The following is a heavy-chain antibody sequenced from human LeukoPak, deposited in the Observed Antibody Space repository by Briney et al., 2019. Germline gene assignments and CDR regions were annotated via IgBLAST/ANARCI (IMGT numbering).Heavy chain of an antibody. CDR3: AENAFYAGYYFDY. J-gene: IGHJ4*02. CDR1: GFTFSSYA. Sequence: PGGSLRLSCAASGFTFSSYAMSWVRLAPGKGLEWVSAISGSGGSTYYADSVKGRFTISRDNSKNTLYLQMNSLRAEDTAVYYCAENAFYAGYYFDYWGQGTLVTVSS. CDR2: ISGSGGST. D-gene: IGHD2/OR15-2a*01. V-gene: IGHV3-23*01.